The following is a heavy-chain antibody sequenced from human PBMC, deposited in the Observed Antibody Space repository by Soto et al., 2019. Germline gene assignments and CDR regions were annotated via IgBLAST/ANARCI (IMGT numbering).Heavy chain of an antibody. CDR3: SRGRRAYGGVISPFYFEY. CDR2: TSGSGGRT. D-gene: IGHD3-16*02. CDR1: GFIFSSFA. V-gene: IGHV3-23*01. J-gene: IGHJ4*02. Sequence: EVQLLESGGGLVQSGGSLRLSCAASGFIFSSFAMSWVRQAPGKGLEWVASTSGSGGRTYYSDSVKGRLTISKETSNNTLYLQMNSLRAEETAVYFCSRGRRAYGGVISPFYFEYWGQGALVTVSS.